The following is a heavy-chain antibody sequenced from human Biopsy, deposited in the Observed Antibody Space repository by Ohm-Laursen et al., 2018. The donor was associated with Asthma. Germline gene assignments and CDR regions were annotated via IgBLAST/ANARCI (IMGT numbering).Heavy chain of an antibody. CDR3: AREKAYGSGSLYGMDV. J-gene: IGHJ6*02. Sequence: SQTLSLTCTVSGGSLTSAYWSWVRQYPEKGLEWIGSIYHSGTTFYNPSLQSRVSMSVDTSKNQVSLKLSSVTAADTAVYYCAREKAYGSGSLYGMDVWGHGTTVTVSS. V-gene: IGHV4-31*03. D-gene: IGHD3-10*01. CDR2: IYHSGTT. CDR1: GGSLTSAY.